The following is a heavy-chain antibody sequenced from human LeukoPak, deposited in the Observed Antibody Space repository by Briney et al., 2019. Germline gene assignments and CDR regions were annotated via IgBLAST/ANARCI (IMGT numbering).Heavy chain of an antibody. D-gene: IGHD1-26*01. CDR3: ARDPYSGSYGNEYYYYMDV. CDR1: GFTFSNYN. J-gene: IGHJ6*03. CDR2: ITRSGTYI. V-gene: IGHV3-21*01. Sequence: PGGSLRLSCAASGFTFSNYNMNWVRQAPGKAMEWVSSITRSGTYIFYADSVKGRFIISRDNSKNSLYLQMDSLGPEDTAVYYCARDPYSGSYGNEYYYYMDVWGKGTTVTISS.